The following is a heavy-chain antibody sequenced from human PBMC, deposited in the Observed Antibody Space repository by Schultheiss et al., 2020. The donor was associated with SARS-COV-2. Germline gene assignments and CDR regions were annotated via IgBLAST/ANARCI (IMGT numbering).Heavy chain of an antibody. J-gene: IGHJ3*02. CDR2: FNPVEDST. D-gene: IGHD3-10*02. CDR3: ARSANYVLDI. V-gene: IGHV3-74*01. CDR1: GFTFSSYS. Sequence: GGSLRLSCAASGFTFSSYSMNWVRQAPGKGLVWVSRFNPVEDSTTYADSVKGRFTVSRDNAKNTLYLQMNSLRAEDSAVYFCARSANYVLDIWGQGTVVTVSS.